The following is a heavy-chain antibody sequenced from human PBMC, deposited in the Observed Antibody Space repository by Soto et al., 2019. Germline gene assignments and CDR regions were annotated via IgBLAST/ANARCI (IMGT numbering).Heavy chain of an antibody. D-gene: IGHD3-16*01. J-gene: IGHJ2*01. CDR1: GGSITDYY. Sequence: PSETLSLTCTVSGGSITDYYWSWIRQPAGKALEWIGYGYHSVSIHYNPSLKTRVTISVDTSENQFSLRLSSVTAADTAVYYCARAFAGFGAYRYFDLWGRGTLVTVSS. CDR2: GYHSVSI. V-gene: IGHV4-59*01. CDR3: ARAFAGFGAYRYFDL.